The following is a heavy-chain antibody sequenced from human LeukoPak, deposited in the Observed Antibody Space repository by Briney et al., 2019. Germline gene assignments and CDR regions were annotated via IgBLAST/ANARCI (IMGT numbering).Heavy chain of an antibody. Sequence: SETLSLTCTVSGGSISSFYWSWIRQPPGKGLEWIGYIYYSGSTNYNPSLKSRVTISVDTSKNQFSLKLSSVTAADTAVYYCARDRRAYSSSWYTNWFDPWGQGTLVTVSS. J-gene: IGHJ5*02. CDR3: ARDRRAYSSSWYTNWFDP. D-gene: IGHD6-13*01. V-gene: IGHV4-59*01. CDR1: GGSISSFY. CDR2: IYYSGST.